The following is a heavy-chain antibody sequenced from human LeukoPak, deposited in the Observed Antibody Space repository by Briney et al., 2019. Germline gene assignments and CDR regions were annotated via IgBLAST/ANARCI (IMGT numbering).Heavy chain of an antibody. D-gene: IGHD6-19*01. V-gene: IGHV3-9*01. CDR2: ISWNSGSI. J-gene: IGHJ3*02. CDR3: AKDSGFGSVAGPRAFDI. CDR1: GFTFDDYA. Sequence: PGRSLRLSCAASGFTFDDYAMHRVRQAPGKGLEWVSGISWNSGSIGYADSVKGRFTISRDNAKNSLYLQMNSLRAEDTALYYCAKDSGFGSVAGPRAFDIWGQGTMVTVSS.